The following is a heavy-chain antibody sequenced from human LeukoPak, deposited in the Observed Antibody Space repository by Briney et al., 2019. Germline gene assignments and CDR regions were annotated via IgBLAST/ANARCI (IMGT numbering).Heavy chain of an antibody. CDR2: ISGSGGST. Sequence: GGSLRLSCAASGFTFSSYGMSWVRQAPGKGLEWVSAISGSGGSTYYADSVKGRFTISRDNSKNTLYLQMNSLRAEDTAVYYCAKENYDYVWGSYQTVFSFDYWGQGTLVTVSS. V-gene: IGHV3-23*01. D-gene: IGHD3-16*02. J-gene: IGHJ4*02. CDR1: GFTFSSYG. CDR3: AKENYDYVWGSYQTVFSFDY.